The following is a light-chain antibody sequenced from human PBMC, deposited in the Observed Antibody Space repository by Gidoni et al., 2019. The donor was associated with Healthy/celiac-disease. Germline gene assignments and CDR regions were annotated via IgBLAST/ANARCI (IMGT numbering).Light chain of an antibody. J-gene: IGLJ2*01. Sequence: SYELTPPPSVSVSPGQTARITCSGDALPKQYAYWYQQKPGQAPVLVIYKDRERPSGIPERFSGSSSGTTVTLTISGVQAEDEADYYCQSADSSGTVVFGGGTKLTVL. V-gene: IGLV3-25*03. CDR3: QSADSSGTVV. CDR2: KDR. CDR1: ALPKQY.